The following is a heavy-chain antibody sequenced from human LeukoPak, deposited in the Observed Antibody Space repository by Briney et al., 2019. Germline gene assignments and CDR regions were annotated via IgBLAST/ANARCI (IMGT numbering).Heavy chain of an antibody. D-gene: IGHD5-24*01. Sequence: QTGGSLRLSCAASGFTFDDYTMHWVRQAPGKGLEWVSLISWDGGSTYYADSVKGRFTISRDNSKNSLYLQMNSLRTEDTALYYCAKEAEMATLTEYFQHWGQGTLVTVSS. CDR2: ISWDGGST. V-gene: IGHV3-43*01. CDR3: AKEAEMATLTEYFQH. J-gene: IGHJ1*01. CDR1: GFTFDDYT.